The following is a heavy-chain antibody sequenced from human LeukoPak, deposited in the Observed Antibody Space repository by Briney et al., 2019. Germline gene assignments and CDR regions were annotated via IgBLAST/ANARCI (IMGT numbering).Heavy chain of an antibody. CDR3: AKDYCSSTSCRQIDY. CDR2: IRYDGSNK. CDR1: GFTFSSYG. Sequence: GGSLRLSCGASGFTFSSYGMHWVRQAPGKGLEWVAFIRYDGSNKHYADSVKGRFTTSRDNSKNTLYLQMNSLRAEDTAVYYCAKDYCSSTSCRQIDYWGQGTLVTVSS. D-gene: IGHD2-2*01. J-gene: IGHJ4*02. V-gene: IGHV3-30*02.